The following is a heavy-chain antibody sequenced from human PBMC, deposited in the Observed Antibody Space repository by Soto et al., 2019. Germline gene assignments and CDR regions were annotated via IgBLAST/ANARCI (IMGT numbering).Heavy chain of an antibody. D-gene: IGHD6-6*01. V-gene: IGHV4-59*01. Sequence: SETLSLTCSVSGASISSYYWSWIRQPPGKGLEWIGYIYYSGSTNYNPSLKSRVSISVDTSKNQFSLKLTSVTAADTAVYYCARDRRYSSSSQSFDYWGQGTQVTVYS. CDR1: GASISSYY. CDR2: IYYSGST. J-gene: IGHJ4*02. CDR3: ARDRRYSSSSQSFDY.